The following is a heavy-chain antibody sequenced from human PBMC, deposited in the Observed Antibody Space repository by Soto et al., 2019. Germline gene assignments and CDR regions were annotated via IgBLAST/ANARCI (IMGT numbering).Heavy chain of an antibody. CDR2: IYYSGST. V-gene: IGHV4-59*08. D-gene: IGHD2-15*01. CDR3: AKGRYCSGGSCYSYYYYYMGV. J-gene: IGHJ6*03. Sequence: SETLSLTCTVSGGSISSYYWSWIRQPPGEGLEWIGYIYYSGSTNYNPSLKSRVTISVDTSKNQFSLKLSSVTAADTAVYYCAKGRYCSGGSCYSYYYYYMGVWGKGTTVTVSS. CDR1: GGSISSYY.